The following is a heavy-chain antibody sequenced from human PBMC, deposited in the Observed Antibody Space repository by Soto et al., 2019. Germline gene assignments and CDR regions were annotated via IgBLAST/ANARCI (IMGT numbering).Heavy chain of an antibody. Sequence: PGESLKISCKGSGYSFASYWISWVRQMPGKGLERMGRIDPSDSYTKYSPSFQGHVTISVDKSISTAYLQWSSLKASDTAMYYCARHWVLYDYDDVWGQGTTVTVSS. CDR1: GYSFASYW. V-gene: IGHV5-10-1*01. J-gene: IGHJ6*02. D-gene: IGHD3-16*01. CDR2: IDPSDSYT. CDR3: ARHWVLYDYDDV.